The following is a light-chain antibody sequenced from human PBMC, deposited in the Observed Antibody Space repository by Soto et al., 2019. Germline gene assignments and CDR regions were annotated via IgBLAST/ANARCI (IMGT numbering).Light chain of an antibody. J-gene: IGKJ1*01. CDR1: QSVSNN. Sequence: PGESATLSCRASQSVSNNLAWYQQKPGQGPRLLIFGASTRATGIPARFSGSGSGTEFTLTISSLQSEDFAVYYCQQYNNWPWTFGQGTKVDIK. V-gene: IGKV3-15*01. CDR2: GAS. CDR3: QQYNNWPWT.